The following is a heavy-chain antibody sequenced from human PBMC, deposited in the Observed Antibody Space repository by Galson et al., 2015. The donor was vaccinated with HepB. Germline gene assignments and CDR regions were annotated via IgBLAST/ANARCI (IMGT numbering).Heavy chain of an antibody. V-gene: IGHV1-3*01. CDR2: ISAGTGNT. CDR1: GYTFTNYI. D-gene: IGHD3-22*01. CDR3: ARLRNYFDNSGDLVPFFDL. Sequence: SVKVSCKASGYTFTNYIIHWVRQAPGQRLEWMGWISAGTGNTTYSQKLQGRVTIARDTSASTASMELTSLRSEDTAVYYCARLRNYFDNSGDLVPFFDLWGPGSLVTGYS. J-gene: IGHJ2*01.